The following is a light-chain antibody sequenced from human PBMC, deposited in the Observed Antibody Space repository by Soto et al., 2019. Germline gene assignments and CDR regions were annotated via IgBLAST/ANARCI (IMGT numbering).Light chain of an antibody. CDR3: CSYAGSSNV. CDR2: EVN. V-gene: IGLV2-8*01. CDR1: SSDVGGYNY. Sequence: QSALTQPPSASGSPGQSVAISCTGTSSDVGGYNYVSWYQQHPGKAPKPMFYEVNKRPSGVPDRFSGSKSGNTASLTVSGLQADDEADYYCCSYAGSSNVFGTGTKLTVL. J-gene: IGLJ1*01.